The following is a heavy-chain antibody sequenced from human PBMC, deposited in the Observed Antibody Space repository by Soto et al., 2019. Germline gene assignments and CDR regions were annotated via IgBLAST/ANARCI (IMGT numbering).Heavy chain of an antibody. D-gene: IGHD1-7*01. V-gene: IGHV4-4*02. Sequence: PSETLSLTCAVSGGSFTSNNWWTWVRQPPGQGLEWIGEIYRTGSTNYNPSLKSRVTTSLDKSENQFSLKVTSLTAADTAVYYCASRDPGTSVDYWGQGTWVTSPQ. CDR3: ASRDPGTSVDY. CDR2: IYRTGST. CDR1: GGSFTSNNW. J-gene: IGHJ4*02.